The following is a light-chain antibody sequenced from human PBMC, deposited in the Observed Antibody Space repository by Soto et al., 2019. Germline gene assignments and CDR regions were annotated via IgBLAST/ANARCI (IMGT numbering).Light chain of an antibody. Sequence: QSALTQPPSASGSPGQSVTLSCTGTSSDVGAYNYVSWYQQHPGKAPKLILYEVTKRPSGVPDRFSGSKSGNTASLTVSGLQAEDEADYYCSSYAGSNNYVFGTGTKVTVL. CDR2: EVT. J-gene: IGLJ1*01. V-gene: IGLV2-8*01. CDR1: SSDVGAYNY. CDR3: SSYAGSNNYV.